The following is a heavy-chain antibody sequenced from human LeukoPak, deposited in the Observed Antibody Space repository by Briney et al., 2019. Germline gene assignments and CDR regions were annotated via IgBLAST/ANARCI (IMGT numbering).Heavy chain of an antibody. J-gene: IGHJ6*02. V-gene: IGHV4-59*01. CDR3: ARESSLTLDYGMDV. D-gene: IGHD4-23*01. Sequence: SETLSLTCTVSGGSIRGYFWSWIRQPPGKGLEWIGYMYYTGTTNYNPSLKSRVTMSVDTSKNQFSLKLSAVTAADTAVYYCARESSLTLDYGMDVWGQGTTVIVSS. CDR1: GGSIRGYF. CDR2: MYYTGTT.